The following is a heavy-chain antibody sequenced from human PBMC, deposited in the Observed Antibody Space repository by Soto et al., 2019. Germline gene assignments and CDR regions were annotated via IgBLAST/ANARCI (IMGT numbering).Heavy chain of an antibody. J-gene: IGHJ6*01. CDR2: ISIDSRTI. CDR3: ARIKLVEWFFLNVDVDELGV. Sequence: PGGSLRLSCVASGFSFSDYAVNWVRQAPGKGLEWVSFISIDSRTIYYADSVEGRFTVSRANARTSVSLQMASLRAEDAAVYYCARIKLVEWFFLNVDVDELGVWGQGTPVNVSS. CDR1: GFSFSDYA. V-gene: IGHV3-48*04. D-gene: IGHD3-3*01.